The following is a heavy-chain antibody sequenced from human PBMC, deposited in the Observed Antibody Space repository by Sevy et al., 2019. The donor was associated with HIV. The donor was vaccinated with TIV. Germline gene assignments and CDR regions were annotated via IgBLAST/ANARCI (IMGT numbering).Heavy chain of an antibody. CDR3: ARESIAAAGTDY. J-gene: IGHJ4*02. D-gene: IGHD6-13*01. V-gene: IGHV4-61*01. Sequence: SETLSPTCTVSGGSVSSGSYYWSWIRQPPGKGLEWIGYIYYSGSTNYNPSLKSRVTISVDTSKNQFSLKLSSVTAADTAVYYCARESIAAAGTDYWGQGTLVTVSS. CDR2: IYYSGST. CDR1: GGSVSSGSYY.